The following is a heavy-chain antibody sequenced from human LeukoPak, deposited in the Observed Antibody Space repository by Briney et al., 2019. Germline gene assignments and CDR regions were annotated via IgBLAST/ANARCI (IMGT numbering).Heavy chain of an antibody. CDR2: INSDGSST. V-gene: IGHV3-74*01. J-gene: IGHJ6*03. Sequence: GGSLRLSCAASGFTFSSYWKHWVRQAPGKGLVWVSRINSDGSSTSYADSVKGRFTISRDNAKNTLYLQMNSLRAEDTAVYYCARDGNYYDSSGYYPYYYYMDVWGKGTTVTVSS. D-gene: IGHD3-22*01. CDR1: GFTFSSYW. CDR3: ARDGNYYDSSGYYPYYYYMDV.